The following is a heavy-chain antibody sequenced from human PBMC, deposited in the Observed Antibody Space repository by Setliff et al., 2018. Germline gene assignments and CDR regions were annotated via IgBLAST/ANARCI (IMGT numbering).Heavy chain of an antibody. J-gene: IGHJ3*02. CDR3: AREDIVVVPAAQEAFDI. CDR1: GGSISSSNW. Sequence: SETLSLTCAVSGGSISSSNWWSWVRQPPGKGLEWIGEIYHSGSTNYNPSLKSRVTISVDKSKNQFSLKLTSVSAADTAVYYCAREDIVVVPAAQEAFDIWGQGTMVTVSS. V-gene: IGHV4-4*02. CDR2: IYHSGST. D-gene: IGHD2-2*01.